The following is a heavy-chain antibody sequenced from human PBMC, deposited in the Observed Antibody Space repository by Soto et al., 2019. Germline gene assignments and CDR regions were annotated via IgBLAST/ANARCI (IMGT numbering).Heavy chain of an antibody. J-gene: IGHJ6*02. CDR3: ARDELRWGRYYYYYGMDV. Sequence: SDTLSLTCTVSGGSISSGGYYWSWIRQHPGKGLEWIGYIYYSGSTYYNPSLKSRVTISVDTSKNQFSLKLSSVTAADTAVYYCARDELRWGRYYYYYGMDVWGQGTTVTV. D-gene: IGHD4-17*01. CDR1: GGSISSGGYY. CDR2: IYYSGST. V-gene: IGHV4-31*03.